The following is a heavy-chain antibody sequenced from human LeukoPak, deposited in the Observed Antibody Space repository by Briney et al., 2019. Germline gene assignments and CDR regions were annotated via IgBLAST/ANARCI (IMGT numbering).Heavy chain of an antibody. CDR2: IYYSGST. CDR1: GGSISSYY. J-gene: IGHJ4*02. Sequence: SETLSLTCTVSGGSISSYYWSWIRQPPGKGLEWIGYIYYSGSTNYNPSLKSRVTISVDTSKNQFSLKLSSVTAADTAVYYCAARLATVTTYEPYYFDYWGQGTLVTVSS. V-gene: IGHV4-59*12. D-gene: IGHD4-17*01. CDR3: AARLATVTTYEPYYFDY.